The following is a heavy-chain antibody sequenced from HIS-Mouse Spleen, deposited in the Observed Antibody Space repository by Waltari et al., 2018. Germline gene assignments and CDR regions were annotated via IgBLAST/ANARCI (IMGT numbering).Heavy chain of an antibody. D-gene: IGHD3-9*01. CDR1: GFTFSSYC. V-gene: IGHV3-21*01. J-gene: IGHJ4*02. CDR2: ISSSSSYI. Sequence: EVQLVESGGGMVKPGGSLSLSWSASGFTFSSYCLNWVRQAPGKGLEWVSSISSSSSYIYYADSVKGRFTISRDNAKNSLYLQMNSLRAEDTAVYYCASLYYDILTGYYRDYWGQGTLVTVSS. CDR3: ASLYYDILTGYYRDY.